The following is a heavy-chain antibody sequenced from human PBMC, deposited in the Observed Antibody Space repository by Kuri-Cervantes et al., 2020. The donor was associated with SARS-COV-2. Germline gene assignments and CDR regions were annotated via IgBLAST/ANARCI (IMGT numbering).Heavy chain of an antibody. CDR1: GFTFSGPA. D-gene: IGHD3-3*02. J-gene: IGHJ3*02. V-gene: IGHV3-73*01. CDR2: IRSKANSYAT. Sequence: GGSLRLSCAASGFTFSGPAMHWVRQASGKGLEWVGRIRSKANSYATAYAASVKGRFTISRDDSKNTAYLQMNSLKTEDTAVYYCTVHLDAFDIWGQGTMVTSSS. CDR3: TVHLDAFDI.